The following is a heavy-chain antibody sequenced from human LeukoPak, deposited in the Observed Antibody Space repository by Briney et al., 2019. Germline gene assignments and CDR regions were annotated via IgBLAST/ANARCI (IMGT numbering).Heavy chain of an antibody. CDR3: ARWGEQTALRIHAFDI. CDR2: GHYSGNT. D-gene: IGHD1/OR15-1a*01. V-gene: IGHV4-59*01. J-gene: IGHJ3*02. CDR1: GASISSYY. Sequence: SETLSLTCTVSGASISSYYWNRIRQSPGKGLEWIGFGHYSGNTYYNPSHKSRVTISVDTSKNQFSLNLNSVTAADTAMYYCARWGEQTALRIHAFDIWGQGTMVTVSS.